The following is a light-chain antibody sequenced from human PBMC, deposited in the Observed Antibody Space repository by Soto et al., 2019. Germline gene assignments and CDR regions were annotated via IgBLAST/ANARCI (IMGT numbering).Light chain of an antibody. Sequence: DIQMTQSPSTLCASVGDRVTITCRASQSISSWLAGYQQKPGKAPKLLIYDASSLESGVPSRFSVSGSGAEFTLTISSLQPDDFATYYCQQYKSYSEAFGQGTKVDIK. J-gene: IGKJ1*01. CDR3: QQYKSYSEA. V-gene: IGKV1-5*01. CDR2: DAS. CDR1: QSISSW.